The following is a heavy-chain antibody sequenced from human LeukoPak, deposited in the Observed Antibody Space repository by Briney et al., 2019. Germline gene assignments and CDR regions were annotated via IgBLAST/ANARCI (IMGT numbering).Heavy chain of an antibody. CDR3: ARGVPPHDIVVVPAATAFDI. CDR2: IIPIFGTA. J-gene: IGHJ3*02. V-gene: IGHV1-69*05. D-gene: IGHD2-2*01. Sequence: SVKVSCKASGGTFSSYAISWVRQAPGQGLEWMGGIIPIFGTANYAQKFQGRVTITTDESTSTAYMELSSLRSEDTAVYYCARGVPPHDIVVVPAATAFDIWGQGTMVTVSS. CDR1: GGTFSSYA.